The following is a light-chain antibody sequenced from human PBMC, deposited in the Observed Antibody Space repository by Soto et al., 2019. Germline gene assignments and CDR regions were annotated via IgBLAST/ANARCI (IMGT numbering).Light chain of an antibody. CDR1: SSDVGDYNY. Sequence: QSALTQPVSVSGSPGQSITISCTGTSSDVGDYNYVSWYQQHPGKAPKLMIYEVSNRPSGVSNRFSGSKSGNTASLTISGLQAEDEADYYCSSYKISSTVVFGTGTKVTVL. V-gene: IGLV2-14*01. CDR3: SSYKISSTVV. CDR2: EVS. J-gene: IGLJ1*01.